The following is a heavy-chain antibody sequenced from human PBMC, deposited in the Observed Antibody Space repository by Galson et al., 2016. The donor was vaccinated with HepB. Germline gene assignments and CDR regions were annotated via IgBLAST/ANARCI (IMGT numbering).Heavy chain of an antibody. CDR3: AREPGHCTGNSCYSGGMDV. V-gene: IGHV6-1*01. D-gene: IGHD2-15*01. J-gene: IGHJ6*02. CDR1: GDSVSSDTAA. Sequence: CAISGDSVSSDTAAWNWIRQSPSRGLEWLGRTYYMSKWYNDYAVSVKSRITINPDTTKNQFSLQLSSVTPEDTAVYYCAREPGHCTGNSCYSGGMDVWGQGTTVTVSS. CDR2: TYYMSKWYN.